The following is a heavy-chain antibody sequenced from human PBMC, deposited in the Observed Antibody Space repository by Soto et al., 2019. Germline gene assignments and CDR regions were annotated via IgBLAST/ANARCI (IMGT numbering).Heavy chain of an antibody. Sequence: SETLSLTCAVYGGSFSGYYWSWIRQPPGKGLEWIGEINHSGSTNYNPSLKSRVTISVDTSKNQFSLKLSSVTAADTAVYYCARAPYYYGSGSYSFDYWGQGTLVTVSS. CDR3: ARAPYYYGSGSYSFDY. J-gene: IGHJ4*02. CDR1: GGSFSGYY. V-gene: IGHV4-34*01. CDR2: INHSGST. D-gene: IGHD3-10*01.